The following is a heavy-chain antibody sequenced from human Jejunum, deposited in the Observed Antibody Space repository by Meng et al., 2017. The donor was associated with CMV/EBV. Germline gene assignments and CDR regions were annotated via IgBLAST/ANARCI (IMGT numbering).Heavy chain of an antibody. CDR3: AREGSVDGLDLDY. CDR1: GYSFTTYV. CDR2: STAGNSHT. V-gene: IGHV1-3*01. J-gene: IGHJ4*02. D-gene: IGHD6-19*01. Sequence: QVQLVQSGAEVKKPGASVKVSCKASGYSFTTYVIHWVRQAPGQGLEWMGWSTAGNSHTKYSQNFQGRLTMTRDTSASTAYMELNNLRSEDTAIYYCAREGSVDGLDLDYWGQGTLVTVSS.